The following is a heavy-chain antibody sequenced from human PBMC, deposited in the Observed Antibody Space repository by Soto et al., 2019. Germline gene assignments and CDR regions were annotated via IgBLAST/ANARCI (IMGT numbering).Heavy chain of an antibody. CDR3: AKCDGTTYYYYYYGMDV. D-gene: IGHD1-1*01. J-gene: IGHJ6*02. CDR1: GFTFSSYA. CDR2: ISGGGGST. V-gene: IGHV3-23*01. Sequence: GSLRLSCAASGFTFSSYAMSWVRQAPGKGLEWVSAISGGGGSTYYADSVKGRFTISRDNSKNTLYLQMNSLRAEDTAVYYCAKCDGTTYYYYYYGMDVWGQGTTVTVSS.